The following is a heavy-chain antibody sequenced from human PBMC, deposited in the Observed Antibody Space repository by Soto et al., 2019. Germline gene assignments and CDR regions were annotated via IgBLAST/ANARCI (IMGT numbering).Heavy chain of an antibody. CDR2: ISYSGST. J-gene: IGHJ5*02. Sequence: SETLSLTCTFSGGSISSYYWSWIRQPPGKGLEWIGYISYSGSTNYNPSLKSRVTISVDTSKNQFSLKLSSVTAADTAVYYCPRDSRVLGFDPWGQGTLVTVAS. D-gene: IGHD3-16*01. V-gene: IGHV4-59*01. CDR3: PRDSRVLGFDP. CDR1: GGSISSYY.